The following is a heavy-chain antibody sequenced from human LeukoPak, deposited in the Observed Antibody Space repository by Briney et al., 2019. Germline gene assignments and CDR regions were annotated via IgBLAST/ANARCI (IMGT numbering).Heavy chain of an antibody. V-gene: IGHV4-4*02. CDR1: GGSISSSNW. CDR2: IYHSGST. J-gene: IGHJ6*02. CDR3: ARDRSTVPETEAGAGISYYYYYGMDV. D-gene: IGHD2-2*01. Sequence: SGTLSLTCAVSGGSISSSNWWSWVRQPPGKGLEWIGEIYHSGSTNYDPSLKSRVTISVDTSKNQFSLKLSSVTAADTAVYYCARDRSTVPETEAGAGISYYYYYGMDVWGQGTTVTVSS.